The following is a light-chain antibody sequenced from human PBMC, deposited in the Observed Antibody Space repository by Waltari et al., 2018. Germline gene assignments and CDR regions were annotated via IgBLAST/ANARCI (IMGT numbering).Light chain of an antibody. CDR1: TLGERY. V-gene: IGLV3-1*01. CDR2: HDA. J-gene: IGLJ2*01. CDR3: QAWDSSPVV. Sequence: SDELTQPPSVSVSPGHTATITCSGDTLGERYVSWYQQRSGQSPHVVSYHDAKRASGIPDRFSGSKSGNTATLIISGTQPMDEADYFCQAWDSSPVVFGGGTKLTVL.